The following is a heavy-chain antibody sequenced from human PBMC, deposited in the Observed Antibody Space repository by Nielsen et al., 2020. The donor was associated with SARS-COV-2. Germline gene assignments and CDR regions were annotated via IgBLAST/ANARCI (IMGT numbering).Heavy chain of an antibody. J-gene: IGHJ4*02. CDR1: GFTFSSYG. Sequence: GEFLNISCAASGFTFSSYGMQWVRTAPGKGLEWVAVISYDGSNKYYADFVKGRFTISRDNSKNTVYLEMSRLRSEDTALYFCAKDRIPDGLWEIDYWGQGTRVTVSS. D-gene: IGHD1-14*01. CDR3: AKDRIPDGLWEIDY. CDR2: ISYDGSNK. V-gene: IGHV3-30*18.